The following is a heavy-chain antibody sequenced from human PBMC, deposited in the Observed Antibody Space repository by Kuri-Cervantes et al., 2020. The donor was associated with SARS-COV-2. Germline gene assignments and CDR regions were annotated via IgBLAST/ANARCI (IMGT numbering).Heavy chain of an antibody. V-gene: IGHV3-23*03. CDR1: GFTFSSYA. Sequence: GESLKISCAASGFTFSSYAMRWVRQAPGKGLEWISVVSSTYYADSVKGRFSISRDNSKNTLYLQMNSLRAEDTAVYYCARHESEGAVVPYYFDYWGQGTLVTSPQ. CDR2: VSST. J-gene: IGHJ4*02. CDR3: ARHESEGAVVPYYFDY. D-gene: IGHD2-15*01.